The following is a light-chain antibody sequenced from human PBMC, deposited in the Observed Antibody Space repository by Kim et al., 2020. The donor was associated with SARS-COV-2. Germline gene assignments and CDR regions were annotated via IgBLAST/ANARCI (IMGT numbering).Light chain of an antibody. J-gene: IGKJ1*01. V-gene: IGKV3-11*01. CDR2: SAS. CDR1: QSISDY. CDR3: QHSSKWPLT. Sequence: EVVLTQSPAPLSLSPGERATLSCRASQSISDYLAWYQQKPGQAPRLLIYSASNRPTGIPARFSGRGSGTDFTLTITSLEPEDFAVYYCQHSSKWPLTFGEGTKVDIK.